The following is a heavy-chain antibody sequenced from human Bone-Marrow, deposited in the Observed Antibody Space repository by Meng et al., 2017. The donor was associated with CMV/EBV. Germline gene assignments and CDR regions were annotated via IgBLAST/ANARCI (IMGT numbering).Heavy chain of an antibody. J-gene: IGHJ6*02. V-gene: IGHV4-61*08. CDR1: GFSLSTSGVG. CDR3: ARDLWYSSSYYGMDV. CDR2: IYYSGST. D-gene: IGHD6-6*01. Sequence: SGPTLVNPTQTLTLTCTFSGFSLSTSGVGVGWIRQPPGKGLEWIGYIYYSGSTNYNPSLKSRVTISVDTSKNQFSLKLSPVTAADTAVYYCARDLWYSSSYYGMDVWGQGTTVTVSS.